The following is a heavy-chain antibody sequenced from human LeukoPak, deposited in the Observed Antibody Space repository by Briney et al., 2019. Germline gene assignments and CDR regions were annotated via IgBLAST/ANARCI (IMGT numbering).Heavy chain of an antibody. D-gene: IGHD2-2*01. CDR1: GFTFRSYA. Sequence: GASLRLSCAASGFTFRSYAMSWVRQAPGKGLVWVSAISGSGVSTYYADSVKGRFTICRDYSKNTLYLQMDSLRAEDTAVYYCAKDLYCSSNSCYLFDYWGQGTLVTVSS. CDR2: ISGSGVST. CDR3: AKDLYCSSNSCYLFDY. V-gene: IGHV3-23*01. J-gene: IGHJ4*02.